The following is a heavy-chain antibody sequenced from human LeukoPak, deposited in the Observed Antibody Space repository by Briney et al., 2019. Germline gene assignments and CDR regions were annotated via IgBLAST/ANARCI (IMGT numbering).Heavy chain of an antibody. V-gene: IGHV4-59*08. CDR2: IYYSRTT. CDR3: ARTSVEFSFDI. CDR1: GGSFSSYY. Sequence: SETLSLTCTVSGGSFSSYYWSWLRQPPRKGLEWIGYIYYSRTTNYNPSLKSRVTISVDTSNNHFSLKLTSVTAADTAVYYCARTSVEFSFDIWGQGTMVSVSS. J-gene: IGHJ3*02.